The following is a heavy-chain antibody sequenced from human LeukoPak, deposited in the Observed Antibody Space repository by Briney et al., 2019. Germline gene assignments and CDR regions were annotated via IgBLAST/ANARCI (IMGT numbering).Heavy chain of an antibody. D-gene: IGHD1-26*01. CDR2: ITGDNNYT. J-gene: IGHJ4*02. V-gene: IGHV1-18*01. CDR1: GYTFTSYG. CDR3: ARDIIGILSGSRDY. Sequence: ASVKVSCKASGYTFTSYGISWVRQAPGQGFEWMGWITGDNNYTNYAQKFQGRVTMTTDTSTSTAYMELRGLRYDDTAVYYCARDIIGILSGSRDYWGQGTLVTVSS.